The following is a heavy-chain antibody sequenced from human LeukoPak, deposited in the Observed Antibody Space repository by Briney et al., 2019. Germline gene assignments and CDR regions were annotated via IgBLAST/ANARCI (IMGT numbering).Heavy chain of an antibody. CDR2: INHSGST. D-gene: IGHD2-21*02. CDR1: GGSFSGYY. CDR3: ARYGDPNYYFDQ. V-gene: IGHV4-34*01. Sequence: SETLSLTCAVYGGSFSGYYWSWIRQPPGKGLEWIGEINHSGSTNYNPSLKSRVTISVDTSKNQFSLKLSSVTAADTATYYCARYGDPNYYFDQWGQGVLVTVSS. J-gene: IGHJ4*02.